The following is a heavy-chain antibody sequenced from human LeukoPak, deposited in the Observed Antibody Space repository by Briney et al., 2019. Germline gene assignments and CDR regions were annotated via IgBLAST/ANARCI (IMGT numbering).Heavy chain of an antibody. CDR2: ICYDGSNK. D-gene: IGHD6-19*01. Sequence: AGGSLRLSCAASGFTISSYGMHWVRQAPGKGLEWVAVICYDGSNKYYADSVKGRFTISRDNSKHRLYLQMNGLIAEDTAVYYCARDRVAGENCFDYWGQGTLVTVSS. J-gene: IGHJ4*02. V-gene: IGHV3-33*01. CDR1: GFTISSYG. CDR3: ARDRVAGENCFDY.